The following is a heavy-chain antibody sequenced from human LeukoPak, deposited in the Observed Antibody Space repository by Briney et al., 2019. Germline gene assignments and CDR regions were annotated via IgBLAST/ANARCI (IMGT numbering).Heavy chain of an antibody. CDR3: ARAPPRYYDILTGYYSHYYYGMDV. Sequence: ASVKVSCKASGYTFTSYGISWVRQAPGQGLEWMGLISAYNGNTNYAQKLQGRVTMTTDTSTSTAYMELRSLRSDDTAVYYCARAPPRYYDILTGYYSHYYYGMDVWGQGTTVTVSS. J-gene: IGHJ6*02. D-gene: IGHD3-9*01. V-gene: IGHV1-18*01. CDR2: ISAYNGNT. CDR1: GYTFTSYG.